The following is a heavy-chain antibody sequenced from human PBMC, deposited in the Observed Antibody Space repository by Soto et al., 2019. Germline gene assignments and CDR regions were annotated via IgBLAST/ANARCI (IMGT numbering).Heavy chain of an antibody. D-gene: IGHD2-8*01. CDR3: LKDLHNGSVEH. J-gene: IGHJ4*02. Sequence: SLRLSCAASGFNFADFVMHWVRQAPGKGLEYVSGIWTDSSRRAYAGSVKGRFIISRDNAKNALYLQMNSLRTDDTAFYYCLKDLHNGSVEHWGQGTRVTVSS. CDR1: GFNFADFV. CDR2: IWTDSSRR. V-gene: IGHV3-9*01.